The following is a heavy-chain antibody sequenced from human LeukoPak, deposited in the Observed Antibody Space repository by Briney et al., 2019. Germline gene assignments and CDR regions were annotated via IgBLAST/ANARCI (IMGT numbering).Heavy chain of an antibody. CDR3: AKDIGIAAADASFGFSVRKNPIRAFDY. J-gene: IGHJ4*02. CDR2: IWYDGSNK. D-gene: IGHD6-13*01. Sequence: PGGSLRLSCAASGFTFSSYGMHWVRQAPGKGLEWVAVIWYDGSNKYYADSVKGRFTISRDNSKNTLYLQMNSLRAEDTAVYYCAKDIGIAAADASFGFSVRKNPIRAFDYWGQGTLVTVSS. V-gene: IGHV3-33*06. CDR1: GFTFSSYG.